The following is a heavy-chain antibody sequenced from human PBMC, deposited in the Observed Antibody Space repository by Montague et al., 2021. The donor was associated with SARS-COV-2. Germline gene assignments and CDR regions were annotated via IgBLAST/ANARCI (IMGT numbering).Heavy chain of an antibody. CDR3: ARGPAPRDPRIQLWLPQSQFDVGSFDY. Sequence: SLRLSCAASGFTFSSYAMHWVRQAPGKGLEWVAVISYDGSNKYYADSVKGRFTISRDNSKNTLYLQMNSLRAEDTAVYYCARGPAPRDPRIQLWLPQSQFDVGSFDYWGQGTLVTVSS. CDR2: ISYDGSNK. V-gene: IGHV3-30-3*01. D-gene: IGHD5-18*01. J-gene: IGHJ4*02. CDR1: GFTFSSYA.